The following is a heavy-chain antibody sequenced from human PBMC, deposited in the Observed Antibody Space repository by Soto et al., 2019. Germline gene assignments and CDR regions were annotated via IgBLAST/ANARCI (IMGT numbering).Heavy chain of an antibody. CDR2: ISSSGSDT. D-gene: IGHD5-12*01. CDR1: GFTFSDYY. V-gene: IGHV3-11*05. Sequence: QVQLVESGGGLVKPGGCLRLSCAASGFTFSDYYMSWIRQAPGKGLEWVSYISSSGSDTNYADSVKGRFTVSRDNAKNSQYLQMNSLRAEDTDVYYCARSLRGYSGYSGYWGQGTLVTVSS. CDR3: ARSLRGYSGYSGY. J-gene: IGHJ4*02.